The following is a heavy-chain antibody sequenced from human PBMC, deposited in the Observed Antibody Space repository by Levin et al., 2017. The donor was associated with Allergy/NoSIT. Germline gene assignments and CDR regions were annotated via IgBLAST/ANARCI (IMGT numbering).Heavy chain of an antibody. CDR3: ARIGGWSASTHDCAMDV. V-gene: IGHV3-74*01. CDR1: GFTFSNYW. J-gene: IGHJ6*02. CDR2: VTSDGSST. Sequence: GGSLRLSCAASGFTFSNYWMHWVRQAPGKGLVWVSRVTSDGSSTIYADSVKGRFTISRDNARNTLYLQMDSLRVEDTAVYYCARIGGWSASTHDCAMDVWGQGTTVTVSS. D-gene: IGHD6-25*01.